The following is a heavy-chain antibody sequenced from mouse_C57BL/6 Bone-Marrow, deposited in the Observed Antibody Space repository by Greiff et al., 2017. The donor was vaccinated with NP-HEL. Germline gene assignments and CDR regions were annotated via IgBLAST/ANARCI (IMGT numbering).Heavy chain of an antibody. CDR3: APYGKGVDY. J-gene: IGHJ2*01. CDR2: IYPGSGST. CDR1: GYTFTSYW. V-gene: IGHV1-55*01. D-gene: IGHD1-1*01. Sequence: QVQLKEPGAELVKPGASVKMSCKASGYTFTSYWITWVKQRPGQGLEWIGDIYPGSGSTNYNEKFKSKATLTVDTSSSTAYMQLSSLTSEDSAVYYCAPYGKGVDYWGQGTTLTVSS.